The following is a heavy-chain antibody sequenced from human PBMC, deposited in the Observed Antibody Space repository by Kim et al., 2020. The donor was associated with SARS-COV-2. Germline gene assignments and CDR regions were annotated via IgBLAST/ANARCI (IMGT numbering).Heavy chain of an antibody. CDR3: ARVLKYYYYYYMDV. Sequence: SETLSLTCAVYGGSFSGYYWSWIRQPPGKGLEWIGEINHSGSTNYNPSLKSRVTISVDTSKNQFSLKLSSVTAADTAVYYCARVLKYYYYYYMDVWGKGT. CDR1: GGSFSGYY. J-gene: IGHJ6*03. CDR2: INHSGST. V-gene: IGHV4-34*01.